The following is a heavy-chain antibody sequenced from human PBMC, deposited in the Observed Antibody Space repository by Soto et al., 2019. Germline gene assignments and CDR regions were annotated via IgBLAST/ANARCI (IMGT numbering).Heavy chain of an antibody. V-gene: IGHV3-48*01. CDR2: ISSSSSTI. Sequence: PGGSLRLSCGASGFTFSSYSMNWVRQAPGKGLEWVSYISSSSSTIYYADSVKGRFTISRDNAKNSLYLQMNSLGAEDTAVYYCARDTLYYGSGRYYNPIDFWGQGILVSGSS. D-gene: IGHD3-10*01. J-gene: IGHJ4*02. CDR1: GFTFSSYS. CDR3: ARDTLYYGSGRYYNPIDF.